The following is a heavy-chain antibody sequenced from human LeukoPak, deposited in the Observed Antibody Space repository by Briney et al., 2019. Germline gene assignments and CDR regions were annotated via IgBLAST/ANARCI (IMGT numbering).Heavy chain of an antibody. CDR3: ARGVGDYVAFDI. V-gene: IGHV4-34*01. D-gene: IGHD4-17*01. J-gene: IGHJ3*02. Sequence: EPSETLSLTCAVYGVSFCGYYWSWLGQPPGKGLEGCGEINHSGSTNYNPSLKSRVTISVDTSKNQFSLKLRSVTAADTAMYDCARGVGDYVAFDIWGQGTMVTVSS. CDR1: GVSFCGYY. CDR2: INHSGST.